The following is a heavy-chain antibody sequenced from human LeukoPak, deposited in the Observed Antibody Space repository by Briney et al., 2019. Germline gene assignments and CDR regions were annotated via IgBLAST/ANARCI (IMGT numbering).Heavy chain of an antibody. Sequence: ASVKVSCKASGGTFSSYAISWVRQAPGQGLEWMGGIIPIFGTANYAQKFQGRVTITADESTSTAYMELSSLRSEDTAVYYCARVERGYYGSGSYPILIDYWGQGTLVTVSS. J-gene: IGHJ4*02. D-gene: IGHD3-10*01. V-gene: IGHV1-69*13. CDR2: IIPIFGTA. CDR3: ARVERGYYGSGSYPILIDY. CDR1: GGTFSSYA.